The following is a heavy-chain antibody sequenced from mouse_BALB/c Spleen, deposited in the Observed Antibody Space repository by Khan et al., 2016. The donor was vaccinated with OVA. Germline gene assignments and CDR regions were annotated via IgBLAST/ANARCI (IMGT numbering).Heavy chain of an antibody. CDR2: INPHIGET. V-gene: IGHV1-20*02. CDR1: GYSFTGYF. D-gene: IGHD1-1*01. J-gene: IGHJ2*01. CDR3: ARIYGSDFDY. Sequence: EVQLLETGPELVKPGASVKISCKASGYSFTGYFMNWVMQSHGKSLEWIGRINPHIGETFYNQKFKGKATLTVDESSSTAHMELRSLASEDSAVYYCARIYGSDFDYWGQGTTFTVSS.